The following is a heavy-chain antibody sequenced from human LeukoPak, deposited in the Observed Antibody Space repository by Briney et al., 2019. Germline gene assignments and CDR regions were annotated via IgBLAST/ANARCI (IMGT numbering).Heavy chain of an antibody. J-gene: IGHJ5*02. CDR1: GGSFSGYY. D-gene: IGHD3-22*01. CDR2: INHSGST. Sequence: SETLSLTCAVYGGSFSGYYWSWIRQPPGKGLEWVGEINHSGSTNYNPSLKSRVTISVDTSKNQFSLKLSSVTAADTAVYYCARGRRNYYDSSGYLRPWGQGTLVTVSS. CDR3: ARGRRNYYDSSGYLRP. V-gene: IGHV4-34*01.